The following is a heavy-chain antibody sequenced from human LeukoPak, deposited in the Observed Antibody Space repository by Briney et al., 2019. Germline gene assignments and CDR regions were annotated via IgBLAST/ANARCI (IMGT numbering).Heavy chain of an antibody. CDR1: GFTFSSYA. CDR2: ISGSGGST. J-gene: IGHJ3*02. V-gene: IGHV3-23*01. CDR3: AKDNHAFDI. Sequence: GGSLRLSCAASGFTFSSYAMSWVRQAPGKGLEWVSAISGSGGSTYYDSVKGRFTISRDNSKNTLYLQMNSLRAEDTAVYYCAKDNHAFDIWGQGTMVTVSS.